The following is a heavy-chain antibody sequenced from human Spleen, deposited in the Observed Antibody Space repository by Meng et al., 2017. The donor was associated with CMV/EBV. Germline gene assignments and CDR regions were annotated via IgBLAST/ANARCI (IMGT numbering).Heavy chain of an antibody. CDR2: IYYSGST. CDR3: ARGESSSWYGDYYYGMDV. V-gene: IGHV4-39*07. J-gene: IGHJ6*02. D-gene: IGHD6-13*01. Sequence: SETLSLTCTVSGASINNVDFYWSWIRQPPGKGLEWIGSIYYSGSTYYNPSLKSRVTISVDTSKNQFSLKLSSVTAADTAVYYCARGESSSWYGDYYYGMDVWGQGTTVTVSS. CDR1: GASINNVDFY.